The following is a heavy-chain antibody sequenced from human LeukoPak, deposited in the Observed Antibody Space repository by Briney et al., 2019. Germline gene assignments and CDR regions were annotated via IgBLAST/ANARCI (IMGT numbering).Heavy chain of an antibody. Sequence: GGSLRLSCAASGFTFSSYAMSWVRQTPGKGLGWVSSISGSGGSIYYADSVKGRFTISRDNSKNTLYLQMSSLRGEDTAFYYCAKLVYSSGWRDYWGQGTLVTVSS. V-gene: IGHV3-23*01. CDR1: GFTFSSYA. CDR3: AKLVYSSGWRDY. CDR2: ISGSGGSI. D-gene: IGHD6-19*01. J-gene: IGHJ4*02.